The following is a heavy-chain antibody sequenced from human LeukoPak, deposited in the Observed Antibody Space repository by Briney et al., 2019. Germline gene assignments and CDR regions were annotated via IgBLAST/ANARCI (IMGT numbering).Heavy chain of an antibody. CDR3: ARVRGLTGYYNVRYNWFDP. CDR2: INHSGST. CDR1: GGSFSGYY. V-gene: IGHV4-34*01. D-gene: IGHD3-9*01. J-gene: IGHJ5*02. Sequence: SETLSLTCAVYGGSFSGYYWSWIRQPPGKGLEWIGEINHSGSTNYNPSLKSRVTISVDTSKNQFSLKLSSVTAADTAVYYCARVRGLTGYYNVRYNWFDPWGQGTLVTVSS.